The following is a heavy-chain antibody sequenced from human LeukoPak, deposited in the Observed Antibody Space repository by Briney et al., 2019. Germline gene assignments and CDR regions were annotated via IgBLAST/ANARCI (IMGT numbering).Heavy chain of an antibody. D-gene: IGHD5-18*01. CDR1: GYTFTSYG. V-gene: IGHV1-18*01. CDR3: ARALDTPTNVY. J-gene: IGHJ4*02. CDR2: ISVYNGNT. Sequence: ASVKVSCKASGYTFTSYGINWVRQAPGQGLEWMVWISVYNGNTLYAQRLQGRVTMTTDTSTSTAYMDLRSLRSADTAVYYCARALDTPTNVYWGQGTLVTVSP.